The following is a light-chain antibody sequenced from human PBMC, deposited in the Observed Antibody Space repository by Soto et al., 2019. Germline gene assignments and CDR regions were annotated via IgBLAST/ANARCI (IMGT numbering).Light chain of an antibody. Sequence: EFVLTQSPATLSLSPGERATLSCGASQSVGSNFAWYQQKPGQAPRLLIYDVSNRATGIPARFSGSGSGADFTLTIASLEPEDFAVYYCQHRRTFGGGTKVEIK. CDR3: QHRRT. J-gene: IGKJ4*01. CDR2: DVS. V-gene: IGKV3-11*01. CDR1: QSVGSN.